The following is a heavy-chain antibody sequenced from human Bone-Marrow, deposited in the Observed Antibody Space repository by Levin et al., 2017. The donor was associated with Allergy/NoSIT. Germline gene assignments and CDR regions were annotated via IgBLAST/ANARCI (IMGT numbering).Heavy chain of an antibody. J-gene: IGHJ4*02. D-gene: IGHD3-10*01. CDR3: ARGWFGELLSH. Sequence: SGGSLRLSRAASGFTVSSNYMSWVRQAPGKGPEWVSVIYSGGSTYYADSVKGRFTISRDNSKNTLYLQMNSLRAEDTAVYYCARGWFGELLSHWGQGTLVTVSS. CDR1: GFTVSSNY. CDR2: IYSGGST. V-gene: IGHV3-53*01.